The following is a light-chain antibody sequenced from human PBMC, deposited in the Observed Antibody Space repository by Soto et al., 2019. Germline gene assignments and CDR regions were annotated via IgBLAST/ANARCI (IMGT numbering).Light chain of an antibody. CDR2: EVS. CDR3: SSYTSTSTYV. V-gene: IGLV2-14*01. Sequence: QSALTQPASVSGSPGQSITISCTGTSSDIGTYNFVSWYQQHPGKAPKLMIYEVSDRPSGVSDRISGSKSDNTASLSISGLQAEDEADYYCSSYTSTSTYVFGTGTKLTVL. CDR1: SSDIGTYNF. J-gene: IGLJ1*01.